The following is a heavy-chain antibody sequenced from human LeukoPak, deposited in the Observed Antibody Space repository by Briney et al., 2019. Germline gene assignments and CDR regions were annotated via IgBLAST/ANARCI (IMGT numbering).Heavy chain of an antibody. D-gene: IGHD3-3*01. Sequence: PSETLSLTCTVSGGSISSGSYYWSWIRQPAVKGLEWIGRIYTSGSTNYNPSLKSRVTISVDTSKNQFSLKLSSVTAADTAVYYCARLDYDFWSGPRIDYWGQGTLVTVSS. J-gene: IGHJ4*02. CDR1: GGSISSGSYY. V-gene: IGHV4-61*02. CDR2: IYTSGST. CDR3: ARLDYDFWSGPRIDY.